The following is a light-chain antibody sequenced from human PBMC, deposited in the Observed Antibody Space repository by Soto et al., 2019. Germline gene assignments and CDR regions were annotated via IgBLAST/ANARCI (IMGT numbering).Light chain of an antibody. J-gene: IGKJ5*01. CDR3: RSGVT. CDR1: QSVSSN. V-gene: IGKV3-15*01. Sequence: EIVMTQSPATLSVSPGERATLSCRASQSVSSNLAWYQQKPGQAPRLLIYGASTRATGIPARFSGSGSGTEFTLTISSLQSEDFAVYYCRSGVTFGQGTRLEIK. CDR2: GAS.